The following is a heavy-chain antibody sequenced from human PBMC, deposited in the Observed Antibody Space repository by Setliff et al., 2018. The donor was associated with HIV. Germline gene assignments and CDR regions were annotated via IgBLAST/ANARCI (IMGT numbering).Heavy chain of an antibody. V-gene: IGHV4-59*01. CDR2: IYYSGST. CDR3: ARERDARGIQLWLPYFDY. J-gene: IGHJ4*02. Sequence: PSETLSLTCTVSGGSISSYYWSWIRQPPGKGLEWIGYIYYSGSTNYNASLKSRVTISIASSKKQFSLELRSATTADTAVYYCARERDARGIQLWLPYFDYWGQGTLVTVSS. CDR1: GGSISSYY. D-gene: IGHD5-18*01.